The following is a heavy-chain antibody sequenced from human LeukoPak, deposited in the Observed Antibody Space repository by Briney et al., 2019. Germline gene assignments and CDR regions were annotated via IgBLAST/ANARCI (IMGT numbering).Heavy chain of an antibody. Sequence: PGGSLRLSCAASGFTFTNYWMHWVRQAPGMGLVWVSRLPPDELDIIYADSVKGRFTVSRDNAKNTVYLQMNNLRAEDTAVYYCAKGRAWDYDSGSGRLYYFDSWGQGTLVTVSS. CDR2: LPPDELDI. CDR1: GFTFTNYW. CDR3: AKGRAWDYDSGSGRLYYFDS. D-gene: IGHD3-22*01. J-gene: IGHJ4*02. V-gene: IGHV3-74*01.